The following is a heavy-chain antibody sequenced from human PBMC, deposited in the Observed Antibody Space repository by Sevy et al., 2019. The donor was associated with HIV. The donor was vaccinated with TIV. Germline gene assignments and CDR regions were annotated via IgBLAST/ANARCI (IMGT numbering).Heavy chain of an antibody. Sequence: GGSLRLSCAASGFTVSTYAINWVRLAPGEGLEWVSDNTGGGDSTDYADSVKGRFTISRDNTKNVVYLQMNSLRAEDTAVYYSAAGDTSMVTDLDYWGQGTLVTVSS. CDR1: GFTVSTYA. J-gene: IGHJ4*02. V-gene: IGHV3-23*01. D-gene: IGHD5-18*01. CDR3: AAGDTSMVTDLDY. CDR2: NTGGGDST.